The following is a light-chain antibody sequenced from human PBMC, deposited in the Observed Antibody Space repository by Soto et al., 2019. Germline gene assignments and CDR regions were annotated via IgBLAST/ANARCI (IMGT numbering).Light chain of an antibody. CDR1: ENVRTF. J-gene: IGKJ1*01. Sequence: EVVLTQSPATLSLSPGERATLSCRASENVRTFVDWYQQKPGQAPRLLIYGASNRATGIPARFSGSGSGTDFTLTISNLEPEDFAVYYCQQHCHWPPWMFGQGTRVEIQ. CDR3: QQHCHWPPWM. V-gene: IGKV3-11*01. CDR2: GAS.